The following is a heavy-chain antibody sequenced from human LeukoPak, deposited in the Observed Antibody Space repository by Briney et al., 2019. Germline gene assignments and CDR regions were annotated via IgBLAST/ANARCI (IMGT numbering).Heavy chain of an antibody. CDR2: ISWNSGSI. CDR1: GFTFDDYA. J-gene: IGHJ5*02. V-gene: IGHV3-9*01. CDR3: AKDIKSRGYNWFDP. Sequence: PGGSLRLSCAASGFTFDDYAMHWVRQAPGKGLEWVSGISWNSGSIGYADSVKGRFTISRDNAKNSLYLQMNSLRAEDTALYYCAKDIKSRGYNWFDPWGQGTLVTVSS.